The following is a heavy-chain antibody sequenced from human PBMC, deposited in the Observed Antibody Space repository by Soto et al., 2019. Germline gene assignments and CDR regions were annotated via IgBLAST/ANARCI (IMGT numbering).Heavy chain of an antibody. V-gene: IGHV3-48*02. CDR3: ARGKAWELAEYFPH. J-gene: IGHJ1*01. CDR2: ISSSSSTI. CDR1: GFTFSSYS. Sequence: EVQLVESGGGLVQPGGSLRLSCAASGFTFSSYSMNWVRQAPGKGLEWVSYISSSSSTIYYADSVKGRFTISRDNAKNSLCLQMNSLRDEDTAVYYCARGKAWELAEYFPHWGQGTLFTVSS. D-gene: IGHD1-26*01.